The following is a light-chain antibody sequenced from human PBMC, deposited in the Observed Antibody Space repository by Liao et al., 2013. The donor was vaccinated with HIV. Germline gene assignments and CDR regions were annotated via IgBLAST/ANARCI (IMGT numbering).Light chain of an antibody. CDR3: QSADTSGIYL. CDR1: TLPNQY. Sequence: SYELTQPPSVSVSPGQTARITCSGDTLPNQYAYWYQQKPGQAPVLVIYKDTERPSGIPERFSGSISGTTLTLTISGVQAEDEADYYCQSADTSGIYLFGGGTKLTVL. CDR2: KDT. J-gene: IGLJ3*02. V-gene: IGLV3-25*03.